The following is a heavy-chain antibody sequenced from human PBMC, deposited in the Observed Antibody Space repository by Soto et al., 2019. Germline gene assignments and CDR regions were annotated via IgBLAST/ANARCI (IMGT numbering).Heavy chain of an antibody. J-gene: IGHJ6*02. Sequence: GSLRLSCXASGFTFSNYWMSWVRQAPGKGLEWVANIKQDGSESNYADSVKGRFTISRDNAENSLYLQMNSLRAEDTALYYCAKVKIRTTIFGVVIQSYYYGMDVWGQGTTVTVSS. CDR3: AKVKIRTTIFGVVIQSYYYGMDV. D-gene: IGHD3-3*01. V-gene: IGHV3-7*03. CDR1: GFTFSNYW. CDR2: IKQDGSES.